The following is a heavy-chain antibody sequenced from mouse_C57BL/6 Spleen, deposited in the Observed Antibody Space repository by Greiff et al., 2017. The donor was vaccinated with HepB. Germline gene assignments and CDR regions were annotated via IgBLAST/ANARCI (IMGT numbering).Heavy chain of an antibody. V-gene: IGHV1-26*01. CDR3: ARFYRYSNGYYAMDY. Sequence: EVQLQQSGPELVKPGASVKISCKASGYTFTDYYMNWVKQSHGKSLEWIGDTNPNNGGTSYNQKFKGKATLTVDKSSSTAYMELRSLTSEDSAVYYCARFYRYSNGYYAMDYWGQGTSVTVSS. CDR1: GYTFTDYY. CDR2: TNPNNGGT. D-gene: IGHD2-5*01. J-gene: IGHJ4*01.